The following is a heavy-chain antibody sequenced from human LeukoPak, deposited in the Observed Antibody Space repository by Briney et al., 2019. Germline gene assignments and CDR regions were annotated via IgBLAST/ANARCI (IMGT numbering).Heavy chain of an antibody. CDR1: GYTFSDYF. CDR2: VNPTSGRT. J-gene: IGHJ4*02. CDR3: ARRVSILDF. Sequence: GASVKVSCKASGYTFSDYFIHWVRQAPGQGLEWMGWVNPTSGRTSYANKFKGRVTMTSDTSISTAYMDLRSLKSDDTALYFCARRVSILDFWGQGTLITVSS. D-gene: IGHD3-3*02. V-gene: IGHV1-2*02.